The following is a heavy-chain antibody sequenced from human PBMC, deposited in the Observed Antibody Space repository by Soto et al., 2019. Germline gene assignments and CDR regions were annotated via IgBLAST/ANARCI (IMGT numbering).Heavy chain of an antibody. CDR2: IYYSGST. CDR1: GGSISSYY. J-gene: IGHJ4*02. V-gene: IGHV4-59*01. D-gene: IGHD3-3*01. CDR3: ARVVFWSGYYFDY. Sequence: LSLICTVSGGSISSYYWSWIRQPPGKGLEWIGYIYYSGSTNYNPSLKSRVTISVDTSKNQFSLKLSSVTAADTAVYYCARVVFWSGYYFDYWGQGTLVTVSS.